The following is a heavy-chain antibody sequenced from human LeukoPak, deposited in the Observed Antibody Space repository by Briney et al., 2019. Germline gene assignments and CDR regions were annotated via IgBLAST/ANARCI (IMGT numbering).Heavy chain of an antibody. CDR1: GFTFDDYG. CDR3: ARGRYYDSSGYYEMEGNYYYMDV. V-gene: IGHV3-20*04. Sequence: SGGSLRLSCAASGFTFDDYGMSWVRQAPGKGLEWVSGINWSGGSTGYADSVKGRFTISRDNAKNSLYLQMNSLRAEDTALYYCARGRYYDSSGYYEMEGNYYYMDVWGKGTTVTVSS. D-gene: IGHD3-22*01. CDR2: INWSGGST. J-gene: IGHJ6*03.